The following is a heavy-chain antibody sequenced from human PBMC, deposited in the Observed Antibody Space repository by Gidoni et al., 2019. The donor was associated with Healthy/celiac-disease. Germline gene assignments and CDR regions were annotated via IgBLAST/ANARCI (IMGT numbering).Heavy chain of an antibody. V-gene: IGHV4-39*01. CDR1: RGSLSTSSYS. CDR3: AIHNPSITIFGLVMVTCGWFDP. D-gene: IGHD3-9*01. CDR2: IYFSGRT. J-gene: IGHJ5*02. Sequence: QLQLQESRPGLGKPPETLSLTSTLSRGSLSTSSYSWGWVRPPPGRGLEWIGRIYFSGRTYDDPSLKSRVTISVDTPKNQFSLKLSSVTAADTAVYDCAIHNPSITIFGLVMVTCGWFDPWGQGTLVTVSS.